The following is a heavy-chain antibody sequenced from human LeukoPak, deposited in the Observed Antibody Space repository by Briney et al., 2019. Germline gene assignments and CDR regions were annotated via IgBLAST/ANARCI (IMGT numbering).Heavy chain of an antibody. D-gene: IGHD6-13*01. Sequence: ASVKVSCKASGYTFTGYYMHWVRQAPGQGLEWMGRINPNSGGTNYAQKFQGRVTMTRDTSISTAYMELSGLRSDDTAVYYCARVGSSWYEGWFDPWGQGTLVTVSS. J-gene: IGHJ5*02. CDR1: GYTFTGYY. CDR3: ARVGSSWYEGWFDP. V-gene: IGHV1-2*06. CDR2: INPNSGGT.